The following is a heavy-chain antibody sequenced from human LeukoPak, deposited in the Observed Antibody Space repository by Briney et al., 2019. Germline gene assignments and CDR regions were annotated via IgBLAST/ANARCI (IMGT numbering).Heavy chain of an antibody. J-gene: IGHJ4*02. CDR3: ARDDSSGYYYY. D-gene: IGHD3-22*01. V-gene: IGHV4-59*01. CDR2: IYYSGTT. CDR1: GGSISSYY. Sequence: PSETLSLTCTVSGGSISSYYWSWIRQPPGKGLEWIGHIYYSGTTNYNPSLKSRVTISVDTSKNQFSLKLSSVTAADTAVYYCARDDSSGYYYYWGQGTLVTVSS.